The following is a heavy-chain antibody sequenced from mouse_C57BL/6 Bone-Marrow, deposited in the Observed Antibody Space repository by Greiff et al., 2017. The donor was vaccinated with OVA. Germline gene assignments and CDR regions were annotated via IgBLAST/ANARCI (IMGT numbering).Heavy chain of an antibody. Sequence: EVQLQQSGPELVKPGASVKISCKASGYSFTGYYMNWVKQSPEKSLEWIGEINPSTGGTTYNQKFKAKATLTVDKSSSTAYMQLKSLTSEDSAVYYCARGITTVVAPYAMDYWGQGTSVTVSS. J-gene: IGHJ4*01. D-gene: IGHD1-1*01. CDR3: ARGITTVVAPYAMDY. CDR1: GYSFTGYY. V-gene: IGHV1-42*01. CDR2: INPSTGGT.